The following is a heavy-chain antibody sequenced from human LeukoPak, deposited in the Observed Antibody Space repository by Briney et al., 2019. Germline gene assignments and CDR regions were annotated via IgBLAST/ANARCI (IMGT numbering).Heavy chain of an antibody. J-gene: IGHJ2*01. Sequence: PSETLSLTCTVSGGSISSYYWSWIRQPPGKGLEWIGYIYYSGSTNYNPSLKSRVTISVDTSKNQFSLKLSSVTAADTAVYYCARDHHYYDSSGYYPIWYFGLWGRGTLVTVSS. V-gene: IGHV4-59*01. CDR1: GGSISSYY. CDR2: IYYSGST. CDR3: ARDHHYYDSSGYYPIWYFGL. D-gene: IGHD3-22*01.